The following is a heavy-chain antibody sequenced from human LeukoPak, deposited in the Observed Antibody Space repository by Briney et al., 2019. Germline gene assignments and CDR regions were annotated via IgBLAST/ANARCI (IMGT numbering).Heavy chain of an antibody. J-gene: IGHJ4*02. V-gene: IGHV1-2*02. Sequence: GASVKVSCKASGYTFTGYYMHWVRQAPGQGLEWMGWINPNSGGTNYAQKFQGRVTMTRDTSTSTAYMELRSLRSDDTAVYYCARALPYVAAAGISDYWGQGTLVTVSS. CDR2: INPNSGGT. CDR1: GYTFTGYY. CDR3: ARALPYVAAAGISDY. D-gene: IGHD6-13*01.